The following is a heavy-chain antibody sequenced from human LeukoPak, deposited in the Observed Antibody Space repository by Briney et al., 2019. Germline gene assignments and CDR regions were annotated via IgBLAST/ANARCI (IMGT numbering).Heavy chain of an antibody. V-gene: IGHV3-53*01. CDR2: IYSGGST. D-gene: IGHD3-9*01. J-gene: IGHJ4*02. Sequence: GGSLRLSCAASGFTFSSNYMSWVRQAPGKGLEWVSVIYSGGSTHYADSVKGRFTISRDNSKNTLYLQMNSLRAEDTAVYYCARDQPRGILTGYYRGSDWGQGTLVTVSS. CDR1: GFTFSSNY. CDR3: ARDQPRGILTGYYRGSD.